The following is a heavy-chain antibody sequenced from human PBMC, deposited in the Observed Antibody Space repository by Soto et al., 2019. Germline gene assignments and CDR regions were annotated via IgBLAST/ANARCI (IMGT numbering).Heavy chain of an antibody. D-gene: IGHD6-13*01. Sequence: GSLRLSCVASGFTFSSSWMAWVRQTPGKGLEWVGNMKQDGSEKYYMDSVKGRFTISRDNAKNSLYLQMNSLRAEDTAVYYCATIEAVAFHIWGQGTMVTVSS. J-gene: IGHJ3*02. CDR1: GFTFSSSW. CDR3: ATIEAVAFHI. V-gene: IGHV3-7*03. CDR2: MKQDGSEK.